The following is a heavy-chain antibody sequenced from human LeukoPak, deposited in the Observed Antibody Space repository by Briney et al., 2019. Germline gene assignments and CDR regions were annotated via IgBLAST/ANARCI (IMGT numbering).Heavy chain of an antibody. CDR1: GGSISSSSYY. Sequence: SETLSLTCTVSGGSISSSSYYWSWIRQPPGKGLEWIGEINHSGSTNYNPSLKSRVTISVDTSKNQFSLKLSSVTAADTAVYYCARERGGGYWGQGTLVTVSS. CDR3: ARERGGGY. CDR2: INHSGST. J-gene: IGHJ4*02. D-gene: IGHD3-16*01. V-gene: IGHV4-39*07.